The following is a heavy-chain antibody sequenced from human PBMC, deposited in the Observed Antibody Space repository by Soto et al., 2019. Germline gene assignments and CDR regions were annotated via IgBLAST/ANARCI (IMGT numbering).Heavy chain of an antibody. Sequence: GGSLRLSCAASGFTFSSYGMHWVRQAPGKGLEWVAVIWYDGSNKYYADSVKGRFTISRDNSKNTLYLQMNSLRAEDTAVYYYARGGFLRLADAFDIWRPGTVVTVSS. V-gene: IGHV3-33*01. CDR3: ARGGFLRLADAFDI. CDR1: GFTFSSYG. CDR2: IWYDGSNK. J-gene: IGHJ3*02. D-gene: IGHD3-3*01.